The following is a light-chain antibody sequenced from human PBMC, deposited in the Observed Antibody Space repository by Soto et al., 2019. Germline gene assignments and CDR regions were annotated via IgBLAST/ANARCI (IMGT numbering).Light chain of an antibody. J-gene: IGLJ1*01. Sequence: QSVLTQPPSVSGAPGQKVTISCTGGSSNIGAGYDVHWYQQLPETAPKLLIYGNNNRPSGVPDRFSGSKSGTSASLAITGLQAEDEADYYCQSYDSGLSGSVFGTGTKVTVL. V-gene: IGLV1-40*01. CDR3: QSYDSGLSGSV. CDR2: GNN. CDR1: SSNIGAGYD.